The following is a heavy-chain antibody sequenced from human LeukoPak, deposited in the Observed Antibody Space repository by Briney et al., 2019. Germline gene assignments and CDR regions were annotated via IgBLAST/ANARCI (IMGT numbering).Heavy chain of an antibody. CDR3: ARDALWFGGNDY. CDR2: ISYDGSNK. CDR1: GFTFSSYG. V-gene: IGHV3-30*03. D-gene: IGHD3-10*01. J-gene: IGHJ4*02. Sequence: PGGSLRLSCAASGFTFSSYGMHWVRQAPGKGLEWVAVISYDGSNKYYADSVKGRFTISRDNSKNTLYLQMNSLRAEDTAVYYCARDALWFGGNDYWGQGTLVTVSS.